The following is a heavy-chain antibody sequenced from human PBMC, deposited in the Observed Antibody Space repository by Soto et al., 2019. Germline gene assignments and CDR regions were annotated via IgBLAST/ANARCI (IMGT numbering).Heavy chain of an antibody. CDR3: TTDLYSSSWYDY. CDR2: IKSKTDGGTT. Sequence: GGSLRLSCAASGFTFSNAWMSWVRQAPGKGLEWVGRIKSKTDGGTTDYAAPVKGRFTISRDDSKNTLYLQMNSLKTEDTAVYYCTTDLYSSSWYDYWGQGTLVTVSS. J-gene: IGHJ4*02. D-gene: IGHD6-13*01. V-gene: IGHV3-15*01. CDR1: GFTFSNAW.